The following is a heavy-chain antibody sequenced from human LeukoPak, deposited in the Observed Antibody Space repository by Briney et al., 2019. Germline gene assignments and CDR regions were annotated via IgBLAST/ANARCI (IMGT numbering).Heavy chain of an antibody. CDR3: ARDLRDGYNFEFGY. CDR1: GFTFSRYA. CDR2: ISYDGSNK. D-gene: IGHD5-24*01. J-gene: IGHJ4*02. V-gene: IGHV3-30-3*01. Sequence: TGGSLRLSCAASGFTFSRYAMHWVRQAPGKGLEWVAVISYDGSNKYYADSVKGRFTISRDNSKNTLYLQMNSLRAEDTAVYYCARDLRDGYNFEFGYWGQGTLVTVSS.